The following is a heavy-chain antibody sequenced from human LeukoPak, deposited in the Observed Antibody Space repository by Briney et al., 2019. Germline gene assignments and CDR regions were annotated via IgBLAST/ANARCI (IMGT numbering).Heavy chain of an antibody. CDR1: GYTFTSYG. V-gene: IGHV1-18*01. D-gene: IGHD3-22*01. Sequence: ASVKVSCKASGYTFTSYGISWVRQSPGQGLEWMRWISAYNGNTNYAQKLQGRVTMTTDTSTSTAYMELRSLRSDDTAVYYCARVPVEDSNGYYYPAGPLDYWGQGTLVTVSS. J-gene: IGHJ4*02. CDR3: ARVPVEDSNGYYYPAGPLDY. CDR2: ISAYNGNT.